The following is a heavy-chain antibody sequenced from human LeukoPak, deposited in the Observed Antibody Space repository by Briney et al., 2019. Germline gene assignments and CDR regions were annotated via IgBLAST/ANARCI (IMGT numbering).Heavy chain of an antibody. CDR1: GFTFSSYG. J-gene: IGHJ3*02. CDR2: ISYDGSNK. D-gene: IGHD1-26*01. Sequence: GRSLRLSCAASGFTFSSYGMHWVRQAPGKGLEWVAVISYDGSNKYYADSVKGRFTISRDNSKNTLYLQMNSLRAEDTAVYYCAKDLALYELAFDIWGQGTMVTVSS. V-gene: IGHV3-30*18. CDR3: AKDLALYELAFDI.